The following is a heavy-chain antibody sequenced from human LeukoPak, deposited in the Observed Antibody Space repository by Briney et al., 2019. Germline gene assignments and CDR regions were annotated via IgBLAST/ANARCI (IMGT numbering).Heavy chain of an antibody. CDR3: AKKGVTVIGSNWFDS. CDR2: LSASGGTI. V-gene: IGHV3-23*01. D-gene: IGHD4-4*01. J-gene: IGHJ5*01. CDR1: GDSFSSNY. Sequence: ETLSLTCAVSGDSFSSNYWWNWVRQAPGKGLEWVSILSASGGTIYYADSVKGRFTISRDNSKNTLYLQMNSLRAEDTAVYYCAKKGVTVIGSNWFDSWGQGTLVTVSS.